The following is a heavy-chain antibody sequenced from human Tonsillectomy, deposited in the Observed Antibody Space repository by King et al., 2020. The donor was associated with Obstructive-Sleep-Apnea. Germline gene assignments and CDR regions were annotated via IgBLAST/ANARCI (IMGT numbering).Heavy chain of an antibody. CDR3: ARVSYIVVVTAKYYFDY. Sequence: VQLVESGPGLVKPSGTLSLTCAVSGGSISSSNWGSWVRQPPGKGRGWIGEIYHSWGTNYNPSLKSRVTISVDKSKNQFSLKLSSVTAADTAVYYCARVSYIVVVTAKYYFDYWGQGTLVTVSS. CDR1: GGSISSSNW. CDR2: IYHSWGT. D-gene: IGHD2-21*02. V-gene: IGHV4-4*02. J-gene: IGHJ4*02.